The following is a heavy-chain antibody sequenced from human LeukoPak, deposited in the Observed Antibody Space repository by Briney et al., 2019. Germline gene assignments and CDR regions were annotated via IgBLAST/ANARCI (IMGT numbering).Heavy chain of an antibody. CDR1: GYTFTSYG. CDR3: ARAEGWYSYGKDYYYGMDV. V-gene: IGHV1-18*01. D-gene: IGHD5-18*01. CDR2: ISAYNGNT. Sequence: ASVKVSCKASGYTFTSYGISWVRQAPGQGLEWMGWISAYNGNTNYAQKLQGRVTMTTDTSTSTAYMELRSLRSDDTVVYYCARAEGWYSYGKDYYYGMDVWGQGTTVTVSS. J-gene: IGHJ6*02.